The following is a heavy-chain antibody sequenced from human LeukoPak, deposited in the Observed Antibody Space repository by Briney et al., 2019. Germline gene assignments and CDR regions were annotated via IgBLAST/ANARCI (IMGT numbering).Heavy chain of an antibody. CDR2: IRSKANSYAT. V-gene: IGHV3-73*01. J-gene: IGHJ4*02. D-gene: IGHD3-22*01. CDR1: GFTFSGSA. CDR3: TSFTYYYDSSGFSPDY. Sequence: GGSLRLSCAASGFTFSGSAMHWVRQASGKGLEWVGRIRSKANSYATAYAASVKGRFTISGDDSKNTAYLQMNSLKTEDTAVHYCTSFTYYYDSSGFSPDYWGQGTLVTVSS.